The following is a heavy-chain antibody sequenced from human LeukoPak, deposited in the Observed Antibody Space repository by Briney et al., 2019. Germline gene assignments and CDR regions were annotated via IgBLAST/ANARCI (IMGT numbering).Heavy chain of an antibody. J-gene: IGHJ4*02. CDR3: ARRGLYGLIY. Sequence: PGGSLRLSCAASGFTSSYYWMSWVRQAPGKGLEWIGEINHSGSTNYNPSLKSRVTISVDTSKNQFSLKLSSVTAADTAVYYCARRGLYGLIYWGQETLVTVSS. CDR2: INHSGST. D-gene: IGHD2/OR15-2a*01. CDR1: GFTSSYYW. V-gene: IGHV4-34*01.